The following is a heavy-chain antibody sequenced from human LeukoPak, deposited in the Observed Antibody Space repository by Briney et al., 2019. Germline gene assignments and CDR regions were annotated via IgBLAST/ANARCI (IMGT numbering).Heavy chain of an antibody. Sequence: GGSLRLSCAASGFTFSSYSMNWVRRAPGKGLEWVSSISSSSSYIYYADSVKGRFTTSRDNAKNSLYLQMNSLRAEDTAVYYCARDESGYYFDYWGQGTLVTVSS. CDR1: GFTFSSYS. D-gene: IGHD7-27*01. CDR3: ARDESGYYFDY. J-gene: IGHJ4*02. CDR2: ISSSSSYI. V-gene: IGHV3-21*01.